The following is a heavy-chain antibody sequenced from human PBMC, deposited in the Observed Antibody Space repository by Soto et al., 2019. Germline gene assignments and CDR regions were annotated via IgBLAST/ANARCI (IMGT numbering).Heavy chain of an antibody. CDR3: ATPRPLYCSGGSCYSLGDGSNWFDP. Sequence: GSLRLSCAASGFTFSSYAMSWVRQAPGKGLEWVSAISGSGGSTYYADSVKGRFTISRDNSKNTLYLQMNSLRAEDTAVYYCATPRPLYCSGGSCYSLGDGSNWFDPWGQGTLVTVSS. CDR1: GFTFSSYA. CDR2: ISGSGGST. D-gene: IGHD2-15*01. J-gene: IGHJ5*02. V-gene: IGHV3-23*01.